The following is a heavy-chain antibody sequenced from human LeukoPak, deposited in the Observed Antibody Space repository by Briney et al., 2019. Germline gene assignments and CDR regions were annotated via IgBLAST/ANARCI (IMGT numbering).Heavy chain of an antibody. CDR3: ARLQVYGSGRQNFDY. CDR1: GGSISSGGYY. J-gene: IGHJ4*02. Sequence: SETLSLTCTVSGGSISSGGYYWSWIRQPPGKGLEWIGEINHSGSTNYNPSLKSRVTISVDTSKNQFSLKLSSVTAADTAVYYCARLQVYGSGRQNFDYWGQGTLVTVSS. D-gene: IGHD3-10*01. V-gene: IGHV4-39*07. CDR2: INHSGST.